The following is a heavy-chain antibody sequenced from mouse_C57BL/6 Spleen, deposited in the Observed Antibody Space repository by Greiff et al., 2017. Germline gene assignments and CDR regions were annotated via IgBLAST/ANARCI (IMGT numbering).Heavy chain of an antibody. CDR2: FYPGSGST. J-gene: IGHJ2*01. CDR1: GYTFTSYW. Sequence: QVQLQQPGAELVKPGASVKMSCKASGYTFTSYWITWVKQRPGQGLGWIGDFYPGSGSTNYNEKFKRKATLTVDTSSSTAYMQLSSLTSEDSAVYYCAREVKGRGGPYYFDYWGQGTTLTVSS. CDR3: AREVKGRGGPYYFDY. D-gene: IGHD2-2*01. V-gene: IGHV1-55*01.